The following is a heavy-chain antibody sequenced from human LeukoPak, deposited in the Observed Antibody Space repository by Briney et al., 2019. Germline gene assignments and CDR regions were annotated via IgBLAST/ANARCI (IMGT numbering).Heavy chain of an antibody. CDR3: ATSLRDYGDYVIDF. J-gene: IGHJ4*02. Sequence: SETLSLTCTVSGGSISSSSYYWGWIRQPPGKGLEWIGSIYFSGSTYYNPSLKSRVTISVDTSKNQFSLKLTSVTAADTAVYYCATSLRDYGDYVIDFWGQGTLVTVSS. V-gene: IGHV4-39*01. CDR1: GGSISSSSYY. D-gene: IGHD4-17*01. CDR2: IYFSGST.